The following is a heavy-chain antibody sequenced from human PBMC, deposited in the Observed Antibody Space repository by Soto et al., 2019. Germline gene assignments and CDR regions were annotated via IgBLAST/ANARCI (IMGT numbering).Heavy chain of an antibody. J-gene: IGHJ5*02. CDR2: MYYGWRT. CDR1: GVSLSCHD. V-gene: IGHV4-59*08. D-gene: IGHD2-15*01. CDR3: ARGTPSPLIVRSSRGPWFDP. Sequence: LDTLSLTCPFSGVSLSCHDLRWLRPPPGKGLEWIGYMYYGWRTNYNPSLKSRVTISVDTSKMQVSLKLSSVTAADTAVYFCARGTPSPLIVRSSRGPWFDPWGQGTLVTVSS.